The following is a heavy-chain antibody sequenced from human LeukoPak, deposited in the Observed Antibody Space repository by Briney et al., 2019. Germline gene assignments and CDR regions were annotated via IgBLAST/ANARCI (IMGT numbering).Heavy chain of an antibody. CDR1: GGSISSGDYY. Sequence: SETLSLTCSVSGGSISSGDYYWSWIRQPPGKGLEWIGYIYYSGSTYYNPSLKSRVTISVDTSKNQLSLSLNSVTAADTAIYYCARADYGGPFDYWGQGTLVTVSS. D-gene: IGHD4-23*01. CDR3: ARADYGGPFDY. J-gene: IGHJ4*02. CDR2: IYYSGST. V-gene: IGHV4-30-4*01.